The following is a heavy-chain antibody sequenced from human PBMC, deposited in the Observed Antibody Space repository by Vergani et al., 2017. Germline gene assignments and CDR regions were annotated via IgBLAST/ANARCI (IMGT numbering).Heavy chain of an antibody. J-gene: IGHJ2*01. CDR2: IYPSDSDT. D-gene: IGHD3-22*01. CDR1: GYSFTSYW. Sequence: EVQLVQSGAEVKKPGESLKISCKGSGYSFTSYWIGWVRQMPGKGLEWMGIIYPSDSDTRYSPFFQGQGTISADRSINPTYLQWSSLKASDTAMYYWARRTNYYDRSGYTYWDFDLWGRGTLVTVSS. V-gene: IGHV5-51*03. CDR3: ARRTNYYDRSGYTYWDFDL.